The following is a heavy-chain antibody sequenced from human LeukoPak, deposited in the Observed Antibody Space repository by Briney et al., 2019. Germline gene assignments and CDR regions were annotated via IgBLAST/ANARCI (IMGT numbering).Heavy chain of an antibody. CDR2: ISRDGSDT. CDR3: ARVHGDYGRFEY. CDR1: GFSFSSYA. D-gene: IGHD4-17*01. Sequence: GGSLRLSCAASGFSFSSYAMFWVRQAPGKGLEWVTIISRDGSDTFYADSVRGRFTISRDNSKNTLYLQMNSLRAEDTAVYYCARVHGDYGRFEYWGQGTLVTVSS. V-gene: IGHV3-30-3*01. J-gene: IGHJ4*02.